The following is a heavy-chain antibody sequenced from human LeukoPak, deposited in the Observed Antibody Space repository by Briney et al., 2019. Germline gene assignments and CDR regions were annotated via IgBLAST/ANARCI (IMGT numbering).Heavy chain of an antibody. CDR1: GFTFSTYE. V-gene: IGHV3-48*03. D-gene: IGHD4-17*01. CDR3: ARGRSGAYVDY. Sequence: GGSLRLSCAASGFTFSTYEMNWVRQAPGEGLEWLSYISSDTGTIYYADSVEGRFTISRDNAKNSLHLQMNSLRAEDTAVYYCARGRSGAYVDYWGQGTLVTVSS. CDR2: ISSDTGTI. J-gene: IGHJ4*02.